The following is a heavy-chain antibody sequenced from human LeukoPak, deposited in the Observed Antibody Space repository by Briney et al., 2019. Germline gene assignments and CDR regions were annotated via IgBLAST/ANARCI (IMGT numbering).Heavy chain of an antibody. Sequence: PSETLSLTCTVSGGSISSSDYYWGWIRQPPGKGLEWIGRIYYGGSTYYNPSLKSRVTISVDTSMTQFSLKLSFVPTADTAVYYCARALGYCSGGSCTRGYNWFDPWGQGTLVTVPS. V-gene: IGHV4-39*01. CDR3: ARALGYCSGGSCTRGYNWFDP. J-gene: IGHJ5*02. D-gene: IGHD2-15*01. CDR2: IYYGGST. CDR1: GGSISSSDYY.